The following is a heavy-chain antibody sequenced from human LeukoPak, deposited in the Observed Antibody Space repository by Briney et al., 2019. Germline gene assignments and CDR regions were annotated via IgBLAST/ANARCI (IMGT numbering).Heavy chain of an antibody. V-gene: IGHV3-23*01. D-gene: IGHD3/OR15-3a*01. CDR2: INWNGGST. J-gene: IGHJ4*02. CDR1: GFTFDDYG. CDR3: AKLPDFWAPVQDY. Sequence: GGSLRLSCAASGFTFDDYGMSWVRQAPGKGLEWVSGINWNGGSTYYADSVKGRFTISRDNSKNTLYLQMNSLRAEDTAVYYCAKLPDFWAPVQDYWGQGTLVTVSS.